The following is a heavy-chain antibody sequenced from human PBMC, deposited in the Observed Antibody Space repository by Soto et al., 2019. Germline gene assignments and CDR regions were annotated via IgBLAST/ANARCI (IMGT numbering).Heavy chain of an antibody. CDR1: GFSFSDAW. Sequence: EVQLVESGGGLVKPGGSLRLSCVGSGFSFSDAWMSWVRQAPGKGLEWVGRIKRQTEGGTTDYPASVKGRFIISRDDSENTLYLQMNSLKTEDTAMYYCTTDPPAGSRAIDYWGQGTRVTVSS. CDR3: TTDPPAGSRAIDY. V-gene: IGHV3-15*07. CDR2: IKRQTEGGTT. J-gene: IGHJ4*02.